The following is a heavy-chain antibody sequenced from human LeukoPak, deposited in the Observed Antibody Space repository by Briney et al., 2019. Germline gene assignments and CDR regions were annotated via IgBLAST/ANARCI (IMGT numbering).Heavy chain of an antibody. D-gene: IGHD4-17*01. CDR1: GFTYSSYA. J-gene: IGHJ4*02. CDR3: AKDHGDYLSY. V-gene: IGHV3-23*01. CDR2: ISGSGGST. Sequence: GGSLSLSCAASGFTYSSYAMSWVPEAPGKGLEWVSAISGSGGSTYYADSVKGRFTISRDNSKNTLYLQMNSLRAEDTAVYYCAKDHGDYLSYWGQGTLVTVSS.